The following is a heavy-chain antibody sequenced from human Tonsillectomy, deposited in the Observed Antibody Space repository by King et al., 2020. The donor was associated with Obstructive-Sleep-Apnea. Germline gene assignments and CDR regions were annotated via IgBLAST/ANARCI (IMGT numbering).Heavy chain of an antibody. J-gene: IGHJ4*02. CDR3: RGISSTSSNDY. CDR2: ITSNGGST. V-gene: IGHV3-64D*06. CDR1: GVIFSNYA. Sequence: VQLVESGGGLVQPGGSLRLSCSASGVIFSNYAMHWVLQAPGKGLEYVSTITSNGGSTNYADSVKGRFTISRDNSKNTLYLQMSSLRTEDTAVYYCRGISSTSSNDYWGQGTPVTVSS. D-gene: IGHD2-2*01.